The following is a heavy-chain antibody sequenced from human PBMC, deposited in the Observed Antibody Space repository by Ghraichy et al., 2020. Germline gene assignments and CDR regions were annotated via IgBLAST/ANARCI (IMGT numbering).Heavy chain of an antibody. D-gene: IGHD6-13*01. CDR3: ASCFIAAADTEYFDY. CDR1: GGSISSYY. J-gene: IGHJ4*02. V-gene: IGHV4-59*01. Sequence: SETLSLTCTVSGGSISSYYWSWIRQPPGKGLEWIGYIYYSGSTNYNPSLKSRVTISVDTSKNQFSLKLSSVTAADTAVYYCASCFIAAADTEYFDYWGQGTLVTVSS. CDR2: IYYSGST.